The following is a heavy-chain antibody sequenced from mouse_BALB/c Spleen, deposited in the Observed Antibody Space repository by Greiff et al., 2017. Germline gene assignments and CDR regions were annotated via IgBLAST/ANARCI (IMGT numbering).Heavy chain of an antibody. J-gene: IGHJ3*01. CDR3: ASGYGNYTWFAY. CDR2: ISSGGSYT. Sequence: EVKLVESGGGLVKPGGSLKLSCAASGFTFSSYAMSWVRQSPEKRLEWVAEISSGGSYTYYPDTVTGRFTISRDNAKNTLYLEMSSLRSEDTAMYYCASGYGNYTWFAYWGQGTLVTVSA. D-gene: IGHD2-10*02. CDR1: GFTFSSYA. V-gene: IGHV5-9-4*01.